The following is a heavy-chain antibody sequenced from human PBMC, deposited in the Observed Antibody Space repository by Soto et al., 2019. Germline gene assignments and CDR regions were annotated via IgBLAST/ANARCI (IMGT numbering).Heavy chain of an antibody. V-gene: IGHV3-48*03. CDR1: GFTFSSYE. CDR3: TRVRDSNDY. J-gene: IGHJ4*02. CDR2: IRSSGRSI. Sequence: GGSLRLSCVGSGFTFSSYEMNWVRQAPGKGLEWVSNIRSSGRSINYADSVKGRFTISRDNAKNSLYLQMNSPRAEDTAVYYCTRVRDSNDYWGQGTLVTVSS. D-gene: IGHD3-22*01.